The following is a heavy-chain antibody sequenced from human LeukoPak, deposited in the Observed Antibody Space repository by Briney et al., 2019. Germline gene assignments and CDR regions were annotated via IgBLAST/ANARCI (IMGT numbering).Heavy chain of an antibody. J-gene: IGHJ4*02. Sequence: GGSLRLSCAASGFTFSSHAMSWVRQAPGKGLEWVSAISGSGGSTYYADSVKGRLTISRDNSKNTLYLQMNSLRAEDTAVYYCARDTTGYPDYWGQGTLSPSPQ. CDR1: GFTFSSHA. CDR2: ISGSGGST. CDR3: ARDTTGYPDY. D-gene: IGHD6-13*01. V-gene: IGHV3-23*01.